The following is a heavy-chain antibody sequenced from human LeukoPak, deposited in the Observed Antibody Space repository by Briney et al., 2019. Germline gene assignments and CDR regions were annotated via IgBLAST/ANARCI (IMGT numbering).Heavy chain of an antibody. CDR1: GLTVSSNY. CDR2: IRSDGSDA. CDR3: ARDWFHAIDY. V-gene: IGHV3-74*01. J-gene: IGHJ4*02. D-gene: IGHD2/OR15-2a*01. Sequence: GGSLRLSCAASGLTVSSNYMDWVRQAPGKGLVWVSRIRSDGSDARYAESVKGRFTISRDNAKNTLYLQMNSLRDEDTAVYYCARDWFHAIDYWGQGTLVTVSS.